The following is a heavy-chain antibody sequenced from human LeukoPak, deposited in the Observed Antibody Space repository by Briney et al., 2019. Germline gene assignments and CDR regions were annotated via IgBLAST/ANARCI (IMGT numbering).Heavy chain of an antibody. J-gene: IGHJ5*02. Sequence: SETLSLNCAVSGGSISRSYCCWFRQPPRNRLEWIGYIYYSGSTNYNPSLKSRVTISVDTSKNQFSLKLSSVTAADTAVYYCARGSYYYDSSAFDPWGQGTLVTVSS. D-gene: IGHD3-22*01. CDR2: IYYSGST. CDR3: ARGSYYYDSSAFDP. CDR1: GGSISRSY. V-gene: IGHV4-59*01.